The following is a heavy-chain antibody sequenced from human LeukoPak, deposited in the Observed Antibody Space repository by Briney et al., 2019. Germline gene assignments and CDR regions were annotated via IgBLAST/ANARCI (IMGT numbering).Heavy chain of an antibody. V-gene: IGHV3-7*01. Sequence: GGSLRLSCAASGFTFSSYWMSWARQAPGKGLEWVANIKQDGSEKYYVDSVKGRFTISRDNAKNSLCLQMNSLRAEDTAVYYCARDRGTIFGVVISGGWFDPWGQGTLVTVSS. CDR2: IKQDGSEK. CDR3: ARDRGTIFGVVISGGWFDP. CDR1: GFTFSSYW. D-gene: IGHD3-3*01. J-gene: IGHJ5*02.